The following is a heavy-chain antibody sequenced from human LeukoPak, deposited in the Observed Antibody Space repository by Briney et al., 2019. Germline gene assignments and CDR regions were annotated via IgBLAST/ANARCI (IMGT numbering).Heavy chain of an antibody. D-gene: IGHD5-18*01. CDR1: GYTFDDYA. J-gene: IGHJ4*02. V-gene: IGHV3-9*01. CDR3: AKGHTYGLGESYLDI. CDR2: ISWNSGSI. Sequence: GGSLRLSCEASGYTFDDYAMHWVRQAPGKGLEWVSGISWNSGSIGYADSVKGRFGISRDNGKNSLYLQMSSLRTEDTALYYCAKGHTYGLGESYLDIWGQGTLVSVSS.